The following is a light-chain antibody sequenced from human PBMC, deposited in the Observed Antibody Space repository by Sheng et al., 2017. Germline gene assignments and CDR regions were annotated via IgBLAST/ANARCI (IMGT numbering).Light chain of an antibody. Sequence: EIVMTQSPGTLSLSPGERATLSCRASQSLSSTYLAWYQQKPGQAPRLLIYGASSRATGIPDRFSGSGSGTDFTLTISGLEPEDFAVYYCQQYGSSPRTFGQGPRWKSN. CDR2: GAS. V-gene: IGKV3-20*01. CDR1: QSLSSTY. CDR3: QQYGSSPRT. J-gene: IGKJ1*01.